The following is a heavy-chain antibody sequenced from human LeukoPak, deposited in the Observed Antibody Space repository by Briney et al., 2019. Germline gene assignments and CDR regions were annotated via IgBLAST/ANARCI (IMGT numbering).Heavy chain of an antibody. J-gene: IGHJ4*02. CDR2: IDPGDSDT. CDR3: ASYYYDSSGHEGY. CDR1: GYSFTNYW. Sequence: GESLKISCQVSGYSFTNYWIGWVRQMPGKGLEWMGSIDPGDSDTRYSPSFQGQVTISADKSISTAYLQWSSLKASDTAMYYCASYYYDSSGHEGYWGQGTLVTVSS. V-gene: IGHV5-51*01. D-gene: IGHD3-22*01.